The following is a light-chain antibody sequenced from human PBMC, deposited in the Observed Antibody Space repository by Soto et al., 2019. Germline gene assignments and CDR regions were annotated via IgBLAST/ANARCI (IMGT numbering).Light chain of an antibody. CDR1: ESISIW. V-gene: IGKV1-5*03. CDR3: QQSFSTPNT. CDR2: KAS. Sequence: DIQITQSPSTLSASVGDTVTITCRVSESISIWLAWYQQKPGKAPNLLINKASSLQSEVPSRFSGSGTGTDFTLTISNLQPEDFATYLCQQSFSTPNTFGQGTRLEI. J-gene: IGKJ5*01.